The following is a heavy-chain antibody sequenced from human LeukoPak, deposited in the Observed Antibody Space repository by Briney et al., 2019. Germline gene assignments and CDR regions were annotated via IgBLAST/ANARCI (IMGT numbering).Heavy chain of an antibody. CDR1: GFTFSSHS. J-gene: IGHJ4*02. CDR2: ISSSSSTI. V-gene: IGHV3-48*01. CDR3: ARARGGDDIDY. Sequence: GGSLRLSCAASGFTFSSHSMNWVRQAPGKGLEWVSYISSSSSTIYYADSVKGRFTISRDNAKNSLYLQMNSLRAEDTAVYYCARARGGDDIDYWGQGTLVTVSS. D-gene: IGHD2-21*02.